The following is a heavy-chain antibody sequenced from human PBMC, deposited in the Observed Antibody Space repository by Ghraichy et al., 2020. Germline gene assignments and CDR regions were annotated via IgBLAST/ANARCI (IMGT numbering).Heavy chain of an antibody. V-gene: IGHV1-69*13. Sequence: SVKVSCKASGGTFSSYAISWVRQAPGQGLEWMGGIIPIFGTANYAQKFQGRVTITADESTSTAYMELSSLRSEDTAVYYCARRAGSYDFSPQLSRFDPWGQGTLVTVSS. J-gene: IGHJ5*02. CDR2: IIPIFGTA. CDR3: ARRAGSYDFSPQLSRFDP. CDR1: GGTFSSYA. D-gene: IGHD3-3*01.